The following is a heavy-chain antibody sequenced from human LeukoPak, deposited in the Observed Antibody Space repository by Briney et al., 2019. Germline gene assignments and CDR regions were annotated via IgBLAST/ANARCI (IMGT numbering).Heavy chain of an antibody. CDR2: IWYDGSNK. CDR3: ARDTFYSSGVYGLDV. V-gene: IGHV3-33*01. J-gene: IGHJ6*02. CDR1: GFTFSSYG. Sequence: GRSLRLSCAASGFTFSSYGMHWVRQAPGKGLEWVAVIWYDGSNKYYADSVRGRFTISRDNSKNTLFLQMSSLRAEDTAVYYCARDTFYSSGVYGLDVWGQGTTVTVSS. D-gene: IGHD3-22*01.